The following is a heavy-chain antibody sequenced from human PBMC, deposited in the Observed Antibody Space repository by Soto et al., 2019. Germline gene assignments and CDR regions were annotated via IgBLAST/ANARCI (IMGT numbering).Heavy chain of an antibody. CDR3: ARALGNWSDAFDI. Sequence: SETLSLTCAVSGGSISSGGYSWSWIRQPPGKGLEWIGYIYHSGSTYYNPSLKSRVTISVDRSKNQFSLKLSSVTAADTAVYYCARALGNWSDAFDIWGQGTMVTVSS. V-gene: IGHV4-30-2*01. CDR2: IYHSGST. J-gene: IGHJ3*02. D-gene: IGHD1-20*01. CDR1: GGSISSGGYS.